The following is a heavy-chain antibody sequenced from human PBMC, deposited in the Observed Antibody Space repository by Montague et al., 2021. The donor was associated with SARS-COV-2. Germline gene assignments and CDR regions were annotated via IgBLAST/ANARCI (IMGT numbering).Heavy chain of an antibody. CDR3: ARVEVWDGVYV. J-gene: IGHJ6*02. D-gene: IGHD3-16*01. V-gene: IGHV4-39*02. CDR1: GGSIGKSSYY. CDR2: IYYDGRT. Sequence: SETLSLTCTVSGGSIGKSSYYWGWIRQPPGKGLEWIGNIYYDGRTSYNPSLRSRVSVSVDTSKNDFSLNVRSVTAADTAVYYCARVEVWDGVYVWGQGTTVAVSS.